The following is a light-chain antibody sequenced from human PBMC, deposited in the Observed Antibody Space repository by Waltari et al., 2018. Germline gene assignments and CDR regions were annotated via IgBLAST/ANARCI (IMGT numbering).Light chain of an antibody. CDR3: QQYGSPPSVT. J-gene: IGKJ4*01. V-gene: IGKV1-33*01. CDR1: QEMRNH. Sequence: DIQMTQSPSSLSASVGDRVTITCQASQEMRNHLNWYQQKPGKAPKLLIYDASYLEIGVQSRLSGSGSGTEFTLTISSLQPEDIATYYCQQYGSPPSVTFGGGTKVEIK. CDR2: DAS.